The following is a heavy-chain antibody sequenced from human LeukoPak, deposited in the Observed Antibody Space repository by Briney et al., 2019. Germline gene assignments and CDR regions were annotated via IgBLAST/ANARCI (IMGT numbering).Heavy chain of an antibody. CDR1: GYTFTSYY. CDR2: INPSGGST. Sequence: ASVKVSCTASGYTFTSYYMHWVRQAPGQGLEWMGIINPSGGSTSYAQKFQGRVTMTRDTSTSTVYMELSSLRSEDTAVYYCARNYCSSTSCYTGWFDPGGQGTLVTVSS. D-gene: IGHD2-2*02. CDR3: ARNYCSSTSCYTGWFDP. J-gene: IGHJ5*02. V-gene: IGHV1-46*01.